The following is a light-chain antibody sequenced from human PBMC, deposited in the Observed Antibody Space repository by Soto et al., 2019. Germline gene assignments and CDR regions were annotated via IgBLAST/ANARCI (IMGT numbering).Light chain of an antibody. Sequence: EIVLTQSPGTLSLSPGESATLSCRASQSVSSSQVAWYQLKPGQAPRLPIYGASSRATGIPDRFSGVGTETDFTLTISRLEPEDVAVNYCQQYATSPHAFVQGTKLEIK. CDR1: QSVSSSQ. CDR2: GAS. V-gene: IGKV3-20*01. CDR3: QQYATSPHA. J-gene: IGKJ2*01.